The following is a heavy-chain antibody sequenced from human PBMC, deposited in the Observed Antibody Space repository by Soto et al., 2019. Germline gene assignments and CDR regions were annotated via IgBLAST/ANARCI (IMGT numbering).Heavy chain of an antibody. CDR3: ARGGPGYYDSSAVNDAFDI. D-gene: IGHD3-22*01. V-gene: IGHV4-30-4*01. CDR2: IYYTGST. CDR1: GGSISSADYY. Sequence: QVQLQESGPGLVKPSQTLSLTCTVSGGSISSADYYWSWVRQPPGKGLEWIGYIYYTGSTHYNPSLKSRFTISVDTSKNQFSLKVTSVTAADTAVYYCARGGPGYYDSSAVNDAFDIWGQGTMVTVSS. J-gene: IGHJ3*02.